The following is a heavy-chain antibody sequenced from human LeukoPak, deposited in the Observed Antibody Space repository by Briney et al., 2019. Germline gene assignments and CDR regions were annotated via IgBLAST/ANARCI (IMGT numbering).Heavy chain of an antibody. CDR1: GFTFDDYA. CDR3: AKGGPRQAGPDY. CDR2: ISWNSGSI. D-gene: IGHD6-13*01. J-gene: IGHJ4*02. V-gene: IGHV3-9*03. Sequence: SLRLSCAASGFTFDDYAMHWVRQAPGKGLEWVSGISWNSGSIGYADSVKGRFTISRDNAKNSLYLQMNSLRAEDMALYYCAKGGPRQAGPDYWGQGTLVTVSS.